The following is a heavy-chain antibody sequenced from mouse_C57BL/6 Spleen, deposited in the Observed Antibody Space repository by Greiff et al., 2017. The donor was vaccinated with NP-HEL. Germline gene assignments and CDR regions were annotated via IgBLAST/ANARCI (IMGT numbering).Heavy chain of an antibody. D-gene: IGHD4-1*01. CDR3: ARALGPDY. CDR2: ISYDGSN. CDR1: GYSITSGYY. V-gene: IGHV3-6*01. J-gene: IGHJ2*01. Sequence: EVQLQQSGPGLVKPSQSLSLTCSVTGYSITSGYYWNWIRQFPGNKLEWMGYISYDGSNNYNPSLKNRSSITRDTSKNQFFLKLNSVTTEDTATYDCARALGPDYWGQGTTLTVSS.